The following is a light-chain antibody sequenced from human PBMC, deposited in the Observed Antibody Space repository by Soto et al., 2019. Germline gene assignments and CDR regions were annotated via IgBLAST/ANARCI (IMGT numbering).Light chain of an antibody. J-gene: IGLJ1*01. CDR2: DVT. Sequence: QSVLTQPASVSGSPGQSITISCIGTSSDIGGYDFVSWYQQHPGKAPKLLIYDVTNRPSGVSYRFSGSKSGNTASLTISGLQAEDEADYYCNSYSTSSTYVFGTGTKLTVL. CDR3: NSYSTSSTYV. CDR1: SSDIGGYDF. V-gene: IGLV2-14*01.